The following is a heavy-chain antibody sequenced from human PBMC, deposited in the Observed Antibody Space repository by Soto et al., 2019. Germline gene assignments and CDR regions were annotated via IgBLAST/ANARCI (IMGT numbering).Heavy chain of an antibody. CDR2: IYHSGSA. V-gene: IGHV4-4*02. CDR1: GGSISSSNW. CDR3: ARVKYSSGWWGGHYFDY. J-gene: IGHJ4*02. D-gene: IGHD6-19*01. Sequence: QVQLQESGPGLVKPSGTLSLTCAVSGGSISSSNWWSWVRQPPGKGLEWIGEIYHSGSANYNPSLKSRVTISVDKSKNQFSLKLSSVTAADTAVYYCARVKYSSGWWGGHYFDYWGQGTLVTVSS.